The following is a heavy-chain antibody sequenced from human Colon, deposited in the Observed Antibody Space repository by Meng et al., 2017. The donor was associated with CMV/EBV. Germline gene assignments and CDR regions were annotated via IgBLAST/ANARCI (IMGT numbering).Heavy chain of an antibody. J-gene: IGHJ4*02. Sequence: QVPLPEAGPRLVKPSETLSLTCTVSGGSISSPSYYWAWVRQPPGKGLEWIGSIYYTGGTFYSPSLKSRVTISIDTSKNHFSLKLNSVTAADTAMYYCTRETGGSSLAYWGQGILVTVSS. D-gene: IGHD6-13*01. CDR1: GGSISSPSYY. CDR3: TRETGGSSLAY. CDR2: IYYTGGT. V-gene: IGHV4-39*02.